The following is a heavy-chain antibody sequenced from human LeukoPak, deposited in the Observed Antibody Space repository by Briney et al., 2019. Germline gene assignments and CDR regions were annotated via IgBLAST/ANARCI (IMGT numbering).Heavy chain of an antibody. J-gene: IGHJ5*01. CDR3: ARRKFFRMGKKKEPNWFDS. CDR1: GFTFQSFD. Sequence: PGGSLRLSCEASGFTFQSFDMTWIRQAPGKGLEWVSLITGSGSHTFYAVSVRGRFTVSRDNSKNTMFLQMSALRDEDTATYYCARRKFFRMGKKKEPNWFDSWGQGTLVTVSS. CDR2: ITGSGSHT. V-gene: IGHV3-23*01. D-gene: IGHD1-14*01.